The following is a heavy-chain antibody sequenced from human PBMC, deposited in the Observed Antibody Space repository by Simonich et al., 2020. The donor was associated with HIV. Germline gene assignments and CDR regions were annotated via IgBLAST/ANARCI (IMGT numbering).Heavy chain of an antibody. CDR2: ISSSRSYI. D-gene: IGHD2-2*01. CDR1: GFTFSSYS. Sequence: EVQLVESGGGLVKPGGSLRLSCAASGFTFSSYSMNWVRQAPGKGLEWVSSISSSRSYIYDADSVKGRFTISRDNAKNSLYRQMNSLRAEDTAVYYCARDGRKGSSTSCSDYWGQGTLVTVSS. J-gene: IGHJ4*02. CDR3: ARDGRKGSSTSCSDY. V-gene: IGHV3-21*01.